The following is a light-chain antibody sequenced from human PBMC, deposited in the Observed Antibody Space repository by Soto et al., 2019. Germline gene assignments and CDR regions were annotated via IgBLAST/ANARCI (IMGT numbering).Light chain of an antibody. J-gene: IGLJ1*01. CDR1: SSDVGGYNY. CDR3: SSYTSSSTL. V-gene: IGLV2-14*01. Sequence: QSALTQPASVSGSPGQSITISCTGTSSDVGGYNYDSWYQQHPGKAPKLMIYDVNNRPSGVSNRFSGSKSGNTASLTISGLQAEDEADYYCSSYTSSSTLFGTGTKLTVL. CDR2: DVN.